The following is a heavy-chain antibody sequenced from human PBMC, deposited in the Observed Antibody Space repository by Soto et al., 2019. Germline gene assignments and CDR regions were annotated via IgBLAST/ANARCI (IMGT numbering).Heavy chain of an antibody. CDR2: INPSGGST. CDR1: GYTFTSYY. D-gene: IGHD5-12*01. J-gene: IGHJ4*02. Sequence: ASVKVSCKASGYTFTSYYMHWVRQAPGQGLEWMGIINPSGGSTSYAQKFKGRVTMTRDTSTSTVYMELSSLRSEDTAVYYFARGYNGEGLEYYFDYWGQGTLVTVSS. V-gene: IGHV1-46*01. CDR3: ARGYNGEGLEYYFDY.